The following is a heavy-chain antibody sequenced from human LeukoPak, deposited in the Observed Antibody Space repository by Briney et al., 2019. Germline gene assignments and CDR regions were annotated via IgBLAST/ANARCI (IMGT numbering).Heavy chain of an antibody. V-gene: IGHV4-4*07. CDR1: AGSISSYY. D-gene: IGHD3-3*01. CDR3: ARDVPATIFGVVILDYFDY. J-gene: IGHJ4*02. Sequence: PSETLSLTCTVSAGSISSYYWSWIRQPAGKGLEWIGRIYTSGSTNYNPSLKSRVTMSVDTSKNQFSLKLSSVTAADTAVYYCARDVPATIFGVVILDYFDYWGQGTLVTVSS. CDR2: IYTSGST.